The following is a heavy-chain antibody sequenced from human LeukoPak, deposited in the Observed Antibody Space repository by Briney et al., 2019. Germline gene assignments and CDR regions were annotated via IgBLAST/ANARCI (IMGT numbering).Heavy chain of an antibody. D-gene: IGHD1-14*01. V-gene: IGHV3-23*01. J-gene: IGHJ4*02. CDR3: AKDHPSGYYFDY. CDR2: ISGSGGST. Sequence: GGSLRLSCAASGFTFSTYAMSWVRQAPGKGLEWVSAISGSGGSTFNADSVEGRFTISRDNSKNTLFLQMNSLRSEDTAIYYCAKDHPSGYYFDYWGQGTLVTVSS. CDR1: GFTFSTYA.